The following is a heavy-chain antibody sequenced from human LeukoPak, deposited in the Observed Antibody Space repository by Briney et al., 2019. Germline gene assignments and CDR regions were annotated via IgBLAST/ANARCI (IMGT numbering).Heavy chain of an antibody. CDR2: ISGSGGST. CDR1: GFTFSGSA. D-gene: IGHD3-16*01. J-gene: IGHJ4*02. CDR3: AKDGVRYLDY. Sequence: GGSLRLSCAASGFTFSGSAMHWVRQAPGKGLEWVSAISGSGGSTYYADSVKGRFTISRDNSKNTLYLQMNSLRAEDTAVYYCAKDGVRYLDYWGQGTLVTVSS. V-gene: IGHV3-23*01.